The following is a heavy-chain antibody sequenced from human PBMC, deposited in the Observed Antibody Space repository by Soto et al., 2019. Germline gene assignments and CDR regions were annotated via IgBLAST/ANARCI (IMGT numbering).Heavy chain of an antibody. Sequence: ASVKVSCKASGYTSISYPMHWVRQAPGQRPEWMGRINAGDDNTYYSQKLQGRVTMTTDTSTSTAYMELRSLRSDDTAVYYCAIGYYSYGYLDYWGQGTLVTVSS. CDR2: INAGDDNT. V-gene: IGHV1-3*01. CDR1: GYTSISYP. D-gene: IGHD5-18*01. CDR3: AIGYYSYGYLDY. J-gene: IGHJ4*02.